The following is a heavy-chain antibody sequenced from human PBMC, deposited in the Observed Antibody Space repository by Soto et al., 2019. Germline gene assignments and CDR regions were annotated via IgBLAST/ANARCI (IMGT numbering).Heavy chain of an antibody. CDR2: INHSGST. CDR1: GGSFSGYY. D-gene: IGHD3-10*01. J-gene: IGHJ5*02. Sequence: SETLSLTCAVYGGSFSGYYWSWIRQPPGKGLEWIGEINHSGSTNYNPSLKSRVTISVDTSKNQFSLKLSSVTAADTAVYYCARQNYYGSGSYYGWFDPWGQGTLVTVSS. CDR3: ARQNYYGSGSYYGWFDP. V-gene: IGHV4-34*01.